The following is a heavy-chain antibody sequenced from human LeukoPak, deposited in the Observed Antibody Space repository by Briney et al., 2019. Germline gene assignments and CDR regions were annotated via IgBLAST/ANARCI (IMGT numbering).Heavy chain of an antibody. D-gene: IGHD3-22*01. Sequence: TGGSLRLSCAASGFTVSSNYMSWVRQAPGKGLEWVSVIYSGGSTYYADSVKGRFTISRDNSKNTLYLQMNSLRAEDTAVYYCASRDYYDSSGYQDAFDIWGQGTMVTVSS. CDR2: IYSGGST. CDR1: GFTVSSNY. J-gene: IGHJ3*02. V-gene: IGHV3-66*01. CDR3: ASRDYYDSSGYQDAFDI.